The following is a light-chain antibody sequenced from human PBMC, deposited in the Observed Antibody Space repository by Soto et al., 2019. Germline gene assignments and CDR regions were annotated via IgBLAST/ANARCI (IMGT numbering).Light chain of an antibody. CDR2: DDS. J-gene: IGLJ2*01. V-gene: IGLV3-21*02. CDR1: NIGSKR. CDR3: QVWDGSSGHVV. Sequence: SYELTPPPSVSVAPGQTARITCGGDNIGSKRVHWYHLKPGQAPVLVVYDDSDRPTGIPERFSGSNSGNTATLTISRVEAGDEADYYCQVWDGSSGHVVFGGGTKLTVL.